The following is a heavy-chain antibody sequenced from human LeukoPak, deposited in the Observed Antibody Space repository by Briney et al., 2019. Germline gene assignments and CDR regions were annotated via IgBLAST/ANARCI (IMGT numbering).Heavy chain of an antibody. D-gene: IGHD1-26*01. CDR3: AKSSGEGATKREFDY. CDR1: GFTFSSYA. J-gene: IGHJ4*02. CDR2: ISGSGGST. V-gene: IGHV3-23*01. Sequence: GGSLRLSCAASGFTFSSYAMSWVHQAPGKGLGWVSAISGSGGSTYYADSVKGRFTISRDNSKNTLYLQMNSLRAEDTAVYYCAKSSGEGATKREFDYWGQGTLVTVSS.